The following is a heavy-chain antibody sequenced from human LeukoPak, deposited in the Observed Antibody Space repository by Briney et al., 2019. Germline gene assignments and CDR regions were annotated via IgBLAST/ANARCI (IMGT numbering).Heavy chain of an antibody. CDR2: ISGSGGST. V-gene: IGHV3-23*01. CDR3: ATSYGSSSWYQDAYYGMDV. CDR1: GFTFSSYA. J-gene: IGHJ6*02. D-gene: IGHD6-13*01. Sequence: GGSLRLSCAASGFTFSSYAMSWVRQAPGKGLEWVSAISGSGGSTYYADSVKGRFTISRDNSKNTLYLQMNSLRAEDTAVYYCATSYGSSSWYQDAYYGMDVWGQGTTVTVSS.